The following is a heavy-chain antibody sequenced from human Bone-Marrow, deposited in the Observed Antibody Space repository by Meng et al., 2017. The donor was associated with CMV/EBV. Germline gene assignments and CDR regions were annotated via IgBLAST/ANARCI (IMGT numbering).Heavy chain of an antibody. Sequence: VISYGMHWIRQAPGKGLEWVTLIWSDGRNKDHADSVKGRFTISRDNSKNTLCLQMNSLRAEDTTVYYCARWRSNSVEYYFDYWGQGTLVTVSS. J-gene: IGHJ4*02. CDR1: VISYG. V-gene: IGHV3-33*01. CDR3: ARWRSNSVEYYFDY. D-gene: IGHD5/OR15-5a*01. CDR2: IWSDGRNK.